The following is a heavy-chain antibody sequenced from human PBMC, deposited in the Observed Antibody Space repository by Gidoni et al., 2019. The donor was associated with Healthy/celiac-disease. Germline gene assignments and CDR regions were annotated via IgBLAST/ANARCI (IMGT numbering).Heavy chain of an antibody. J-gene: IGHJ4*02. CDR2: IYYSGST. V-gene: IGHV4-39*01. CDR3: ARHGVLQPIDY. Sequence: QLQLQESGPGLVKPSETLSLTCTVSGGSISSSSYYWGWIRQPPGKGLEWIGSIYYSGSTYYNPSLKSRVTISVDTSKNQFSLKLSSVTAADTAVYYCARHGVLQPIDYWGQGTLVTVSS. CDR1: GGSISSSSYY. D-gene: IGHD6-13*01.